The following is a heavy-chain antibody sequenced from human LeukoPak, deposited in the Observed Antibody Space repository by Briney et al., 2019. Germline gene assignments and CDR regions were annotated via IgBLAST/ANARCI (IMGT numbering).Heavy chain of an antibody. V-gene: IGHV3-7*02. CDR1: GFTFSSYW. CDR3: ASGWYSDY. J-gene: IGHJ4*02. CDR2: IKQDGNAR. D-gene: IGHD6-19*01. Sequence: GGSLRLSCVASGFTFSSYWMSWVRQAPGKGLQWVANIKQDGNARYYVDSVKGRFTISRDNAKNSLYLQMNSLRAEDTAVYYCASGWYSDYWGQGTLVTVSS.